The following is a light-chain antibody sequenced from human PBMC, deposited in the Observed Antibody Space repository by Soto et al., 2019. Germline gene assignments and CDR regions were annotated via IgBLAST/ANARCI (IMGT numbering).Light chain of an antibody. CDR3: SSFTNTTGRSA. J-gene: IGLJ1*01. CDR1: SSDVGGYNY. V-gene: IGLV2-14*01. CDR2: EVS. Sequence: QSARTQAACGSGSPGQSITISRTGTSSDVGGYNYVSWFQHHPGKAPKLIIYEVSYRPSGISNRFSGSKSGDTASLTISGLQAEDEADYYCSSFTNTTGRSAFGT.